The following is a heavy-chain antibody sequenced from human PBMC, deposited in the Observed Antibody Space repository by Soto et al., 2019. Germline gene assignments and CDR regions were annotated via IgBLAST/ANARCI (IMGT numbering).Heavy chain of an antibody. Sequence: QVQLQESGPGLVKPSQTLSLTCNVSGDSINNGGHYWSWIRQPPGKGLEWIGFIYYSGTTYYNPSLMSRVTISVHTSKIQFSLKLNSVTAADTAVYYCARSAVGATKSGFDSWGQGTLVTVSS. CDR1: GDSINNGGHY. D-gene: IGHD1-26*01. CDR2: IYYSGTT. J-gene: IGHJ4*02. V-gene: IGHV4-31*03. CDR3: ARSAVGATKSGFDS.